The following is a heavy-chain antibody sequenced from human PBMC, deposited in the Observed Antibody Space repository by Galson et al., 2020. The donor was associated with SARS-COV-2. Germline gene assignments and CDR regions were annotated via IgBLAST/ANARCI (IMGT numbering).Heavy chain of an antibody. Sequence: NSGGSLRLSCAASGFTFSDYYMSWIRQAPGKGLEWIAYISTTAGTIYYADSVKGRLTISRDNAKNSLYLQLNNLRADDTSVYYCERDRGSGYDFKTGYGMDVWGQGTTVTVSS. V-gene: IGHV3-11*04. J-gene: IGHJ6*02. CDR2: ISTTAGTI. CDR1: GFTFSDYY. D-gene: IGHD5-12*01. CDR3: ERDRGSGYDFKTGYGMDV.